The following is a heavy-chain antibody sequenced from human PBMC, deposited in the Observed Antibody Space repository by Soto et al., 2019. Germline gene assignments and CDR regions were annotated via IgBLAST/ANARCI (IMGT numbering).Heavy chain of an antibody. V-gene: IGHV4-34*01. CDR3: ARGVISFGDSSNWFDP. J-gene: IGHJ5*02. Sequence: XETLSLPSAVCGESFRGYYWSCILQPPGKGLEWIVEINHSGSTNYNPFLKSRVTISVDTSKNQFSLKLSSVTAADTAVYYCARGVISFGDSSNWFDPWGQGTLVTVSS. D-gene: IGHD3-10*01. CDR2: INHSGST. CDR1: GESFRGYY.